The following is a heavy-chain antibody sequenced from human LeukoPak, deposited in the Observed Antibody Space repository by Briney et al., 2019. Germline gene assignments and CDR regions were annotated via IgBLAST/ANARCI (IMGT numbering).Heavy chain of an antibody. CDR3: ARRAQGYYDSSGYLNWFDP. V-gene: IGHV4-59*08. Sequence: SETLSLTCTVSGGPISSYYWSWIRQPPGKGLEWIGYIYYSGSTNYNPSLKSRVTISVDTSKNQFPLKLSSVTAADTAVYYCARRAQGYYDSSGYLNWFDPWGQGTLVTVSS. CDR1: GGPISSYY. J-gene: IGHJ5*02. CDR2: IYYSGST. D-gene: IGHD3-22*01.